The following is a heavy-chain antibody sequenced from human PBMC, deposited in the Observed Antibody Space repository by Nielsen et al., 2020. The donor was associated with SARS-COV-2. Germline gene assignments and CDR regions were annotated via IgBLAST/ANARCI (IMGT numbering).Heavy chain of an antibody. J-gene: IGHJ4*02. CDR3: ARTNVSNYYDSSGYYFDY. V-gene: IGHV4-39*01. D-gene: IGHD3-22*01. CDR2: IYYSGST. CDR1: GGSISSSSYY. Sequence: SETLSLTCTVSGGSISSSSYYWGWIRQPPGKGLEWIGSIYYSGSTYYNPSLKSRVTISVDTSKNQFSLKLSSVTAADTAVYYCARTNVSNYYDSSGYYFDYWGQGTLVTVSS.